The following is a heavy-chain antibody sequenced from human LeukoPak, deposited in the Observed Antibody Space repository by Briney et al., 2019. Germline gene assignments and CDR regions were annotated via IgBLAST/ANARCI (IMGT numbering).Heavy chain of an antibody. CDR1: GSTFSNAW. CDR3: TTEDSSSWYRPHTDYFDY. CDR2: IKSKTDGGTT. Sequence: GGSLRLSCAASGSTFSNAWMSWVRQAPGKGQEWVGRIKSKTDGGTTDYAAHVKGRFTILRDDSKNTLYLQINSLKTEDTAVYYCTTEDSSSWYRPHTDYFDYWGQGTLVTVSS. D-gene: IGHD6-13*01. V-gene: IGHV3-15*01. J-gene: IGHJ4*02.